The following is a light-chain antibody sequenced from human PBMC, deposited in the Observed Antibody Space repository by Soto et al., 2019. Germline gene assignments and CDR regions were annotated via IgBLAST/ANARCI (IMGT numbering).Light chain of an antibody. CDR1: SSNIGSNT. J-gene: IGLJ1*01. CDR2: SNN. V-gene: IGLV1-44*01. Sequence: QSVLTQPPSASGTPGQRVTISCSGNSSNIGSNTVNWYQQLPGTAPKLLIYSNNQRPSGVPDRFSGSKSGTSASLAISGLQSEDEADYYCAAWDDILNGANYVFGTGTKLTVL. CDR3: AAWDDILNGANYV.